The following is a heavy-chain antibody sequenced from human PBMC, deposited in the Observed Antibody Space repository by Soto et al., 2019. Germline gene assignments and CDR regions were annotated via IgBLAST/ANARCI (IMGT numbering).Heavy chain of an antibody. D-gene: IGHD3-10*02. J-gene: IGHJ3*01. V-gene: IGHV3-53*01. CDR1: GFSVNGKKY. CDR3: ATWLLGEHGFDV. CDR2: VYLTEGT. Sequence: GGSLRLSCAASGFSVNGKKYITWVRQAPGKGLEWVSAVYLTEGTYYADSVKGRFIVSLDSSRTTVYLQMNSLRPEDTAVYYCATWLLGEHGFDVWGQGTMVTVSS.